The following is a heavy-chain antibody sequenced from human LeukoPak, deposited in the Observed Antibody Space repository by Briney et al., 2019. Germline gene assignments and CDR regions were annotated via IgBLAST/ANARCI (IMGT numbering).Heavy chain of an antibody. J-gene: IGHJ4*02. CDR2: INPNSGGP. CDR1: GYTFTGYY. D-gene: IGHD3-22*01. CDR3: ARGFTYYYDSSGSDY. V-gene: IGHV1-2*02. Sequence: ASVKVSCKPSGYTFTGYYMHWVRQAPGQGLEWMGWINPNSGGPNYAQTFQGRVTMTRDTSISTAYMELSRLRSDDTAVYYCARGFTYYYDSSGSDYWGQGTLVTVSS.